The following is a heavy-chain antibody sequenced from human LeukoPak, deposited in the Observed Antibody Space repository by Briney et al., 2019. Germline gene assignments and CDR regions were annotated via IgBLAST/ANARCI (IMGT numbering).Heavy chain of an antibody. CDR2: INHSGST. CDR3: ARAPVARGLFDY. J-gene: IGHJ4*02. Sequence: PSETLSLTCAVYGGSFSGYYWSWIRQPPGKGLEWIGEINHSGSTNYNPSLKSRVTISVDTSKNQFSLKLSSVTAADTAVYYCARAPVARGLFDYWAREPWSPSPQ. CDR1: GGSFSGYY. D-gene: IGHD5-12*01. V-gene: IGHV4-34*01.